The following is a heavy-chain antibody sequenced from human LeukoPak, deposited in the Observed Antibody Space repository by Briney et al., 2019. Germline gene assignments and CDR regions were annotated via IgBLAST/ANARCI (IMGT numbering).Heavy chain of an antibody. Sequence: PGGSLRLSCAASGFTFSSYGMHWVRQAPGKGLEWVAFIRYDGSNKYYADSVKGRFTISRDNSKNTLYLQMNSLRAEDTAVYYCAKDRDSGWYSGFYFDYWGQGTLVTVSS. CDR1: GFTFSSYG. J-gene: IGHJ4*02. D-gene: IGHD6-19*01. CDR3: AKDRDSGWYSGFYFDY. V-gene: IGHV3-30*02. CDR2: IRYDGSNK.